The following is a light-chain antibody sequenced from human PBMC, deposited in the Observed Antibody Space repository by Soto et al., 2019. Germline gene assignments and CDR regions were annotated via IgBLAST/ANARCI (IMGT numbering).Light chain of an antibody. CDR1: QTISSW. J-gene: IGKJ1*01. V-gene: IGKV1-5*03. Sequence: DIQMTKSPSTLSGSVGDRVTITRRASQTISSWLAWYQQKPGKATKLLIYKASTLKSGVPSRFSGSGSGTEFTLTISSLQPDDFATYYCKHYNSYSEAVGKGNKVDIK. CDR3: KHYNSYSEA. CDR2: KAS.